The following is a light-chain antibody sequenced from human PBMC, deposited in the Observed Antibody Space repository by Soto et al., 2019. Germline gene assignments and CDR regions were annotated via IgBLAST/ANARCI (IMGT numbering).Light chain of an antibody. CDR1: QSVSSSY. CDR3: QQYGRSPWT. V-gene: IGKV3-20*01. Sequence: EIVLTQSPGILSLSPGERATLSCRASQSVSSSYLAWYQQKPGQTPRLLIYGASTRATAIPDRFSGRGSGTDFILTISRLEPEDFAVYYCQQYGRSPWTFGQGTKVDI. J-gene: IGKJ1*01. CDR2: GAS.